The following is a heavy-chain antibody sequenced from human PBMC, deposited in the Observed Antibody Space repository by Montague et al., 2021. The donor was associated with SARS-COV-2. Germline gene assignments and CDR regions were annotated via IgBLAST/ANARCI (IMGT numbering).Heavy chain of an antibody. J-gene: IGHJ3*02. D-gene: IGHD3-10*01. V-gene: IGHV3-48*03. Sequence: SLRLSCAASGFTISCFEMNWVRQAPGKGLEWVSYISSSSSSIKYADSFKGRFTISRDNAKDSLYPQMNSLRAEDTAVYYCARGPLVRATLAFDIWGQGTMVTVSS. CDR3: ARGPLVRATLAFDI. CDR2: ISSSSSSI. CDR1: GFTISCFE.